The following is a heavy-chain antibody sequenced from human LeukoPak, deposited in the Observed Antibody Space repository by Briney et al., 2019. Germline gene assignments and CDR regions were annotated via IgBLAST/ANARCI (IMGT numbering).Heavy chain of an antibody. D-gene: IGHD3-3*01. CDR1: GDSILSSDYY. CDR2: INYSGDT. Sequence: SETLSLTCSVSGDSILSSDYYWAWIRQPPGKGLEWIGSINYSGDTYYNPSLKSRVTISVDTSQNQYSLRLTSVTAADTAVYYCARTRSGTIFGVAIYYYYYYMDVWGKGTTVTVSS. V-gene: IGHV4-39*01. J-gene: IGHJ6*03. CDR3: ARTRSGTIFGVAIYYYYYYMDV.